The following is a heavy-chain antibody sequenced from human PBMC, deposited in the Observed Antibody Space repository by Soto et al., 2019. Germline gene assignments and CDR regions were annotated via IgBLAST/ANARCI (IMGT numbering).Heavy chain of an antibody. Sequence: QIQMVQSGGEVKKPGASVKVSCKASGYAFSSYGISWVRQAPGQGPEWMGWISAYDGDRNYGQDFQGRLTMTTDTSTSTAYMELRSLRSDDTAVYYCVRDCLHYDVSTGSYSDCFDPWGQGTLVTVSS. J-gene: IGHJ5*02. V-gene: IGHV1-18*01. D-gene: IGHD3-9*01. CDR2: ISAYDGDR. CDR3: VRDCLHYDVSTGSYSDCFDP. CDR1: GYAFSSYG.